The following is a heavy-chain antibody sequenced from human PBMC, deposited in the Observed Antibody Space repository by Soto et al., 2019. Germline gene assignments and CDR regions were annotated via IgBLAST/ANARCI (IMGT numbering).Heavy chain of an antibody. Sequence: SETLSLTCTVSGGSISSGDCYWSWIRQPPGKGLEWIGYIYYSGSTYYNPSLKSRVTISVDTSKNQFSLKLSSVTAADTAVYYCARRITMVRGVITYFDYRGQGTLVTVSS. CDR2: IYYSGST. J-gene: IGHJ4*02. CDR1: GGSISSGDCY. V-gene: IGHV4-30-4*01. D-gene: IGHD3-10*01. CDR3: ARRITMVRGVITYFDY.